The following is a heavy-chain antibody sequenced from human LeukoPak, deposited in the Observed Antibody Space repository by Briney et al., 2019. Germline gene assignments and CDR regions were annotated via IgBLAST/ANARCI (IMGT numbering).Heavy chain of an antibody. CDR2: IYYSGRT. CDR1: GASITSTNYY. CDR3: ARVVPVPAEYFRH. Sequence: SETLSLTCSVSGASITSTNYYWSWVRQVPGKGLEWIGYIYYSGRTYFNPSLRSRVSMSVDTSKSQFFLNLTSVTAADTAVYYCARVVPVPAEYFRHWGQGTLVTVSS. J-gene: IGHJ1*01. V-gene: IGHV4-31*03.